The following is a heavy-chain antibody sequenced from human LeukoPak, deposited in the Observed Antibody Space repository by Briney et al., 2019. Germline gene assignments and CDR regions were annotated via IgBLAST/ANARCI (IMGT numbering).Heavy chain of an antibody. CDR1: GYTFTSYG. Sequence: ASVKVSCKASGYTFTSYGISWVRQAPGQGLEWMGWISAYNGNTNYAQMLQGRVTMTTDTSTSTAYMELRSLRSDDTAVYYCARDGIAVAGTLKTLPDYWGQGTLVTVSS. CDR3: ARDGIAVAGTLKTLPDY. V-gene: IGHV1-18*01. J-gene: IGHJ4*02. CDR2: ISAYNGNT. D-gene: IGHD6-19*01.